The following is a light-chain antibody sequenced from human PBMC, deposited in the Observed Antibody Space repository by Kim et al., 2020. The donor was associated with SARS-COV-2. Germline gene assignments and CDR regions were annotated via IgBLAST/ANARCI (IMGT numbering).Light chain of an antibody. CDR1: ENNNNN. Sequence: VSPGEGATLSCRASENNNNNFAWYQQKPGQAPRLLIYGASTRATGVPARFSGSGSGTEFTLTISSLQSEDVAVYYCHQYYNWPRTFGGGTKVDIK. J-gene: IGKJ4*01. CDR3: HQYYNWPRT. CDR2: GAS. V-gene: IGKV3-15*01.